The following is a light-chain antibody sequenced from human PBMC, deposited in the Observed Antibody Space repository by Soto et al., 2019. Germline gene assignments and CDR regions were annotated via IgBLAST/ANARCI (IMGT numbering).Light chain of an antibody. CDR1: QGISSY. Sequence: DIQLTQSPSFLSASVGDRVTITCRASQGISSYLAWYQQKVGKAPKLLIYAASTLQSGVPSRFSGSGSGTEFTLTISSLQPEDFATYYCQQVNTYPLTFGGGTKVEIK. CDR3: QQVNTYPLT. V-gene: IGKV1-9*01. CDR2: AAS. J-gene: IGKJ4*01.